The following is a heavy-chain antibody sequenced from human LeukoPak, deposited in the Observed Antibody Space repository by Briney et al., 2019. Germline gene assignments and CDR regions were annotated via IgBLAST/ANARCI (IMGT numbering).Heavy chain of an antibody. CDR3: AKDSAPYSSGWYIYFDY. D-gene: IGHD6-19*01. CDR2: IRYDGSNK. V-gene: IGHV3-30*02. Sequence: QAGGSLRLSCAASGFTFSSYGMHWVRQAPGKGLEWVAFIRYDGSNKYYADSVKGRFTISRDNSKNTLYLQMNSLRAEDTAVYYCAKDSAPYSSGWYIYFDYWGQGTLVTVSS. J-gene: IGHJ4*02. CDR1: GFTFSSYG.